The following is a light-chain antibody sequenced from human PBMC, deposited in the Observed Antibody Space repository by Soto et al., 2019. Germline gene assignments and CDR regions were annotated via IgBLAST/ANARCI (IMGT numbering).Light chain of an antibody. Sequence: QSVLTQPPSASGTPGQRVTISCSGSSSNIVGNAVNWYQQLPGTTPKLLIYSNNQRPSGVPDRFSGSMSGTSASLAISGLQSEDEADYYCATWDDSLSGYVFGTGTKVTVL. CDR1: SSNIVGNA. CDR3: ATWDDSLSGYV. V-gene: IGLV1-44*01. CDR2: SNN. J-gene: IGLJ1*01.